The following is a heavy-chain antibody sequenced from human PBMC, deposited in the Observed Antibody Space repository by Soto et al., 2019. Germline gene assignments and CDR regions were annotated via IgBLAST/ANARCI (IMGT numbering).Heavy chain of an antibody. CDR1: GFSFSTHS. J-gene: IGHJ6*02. D-gene: IGHD3-10*01. CDR2: ISGGSKTI. CDR3: ARDGRRGFDMDV. Sequence: ESGGGLVQPGGSLRLSCAASGFSFSTHSMNWVRQAPGKGLEWLSYISGGSKTIYSAGSVKGRFTISRDNGNNALYLQMNSLRDEDTAVYYCARDGRRGFDMDVWGQGTTVTVSS. V-gene: IGHV3-48*02.